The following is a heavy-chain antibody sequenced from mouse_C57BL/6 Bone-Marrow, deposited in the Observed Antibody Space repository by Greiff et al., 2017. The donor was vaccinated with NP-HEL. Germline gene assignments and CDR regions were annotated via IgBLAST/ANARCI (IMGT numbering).Heavy chain of an antibody. V-gene: IGHV1-52*01. Sequence: QVQLQHPGAELVRPGSSVKLSCKASGYTFTSYWMHWVKQRPIQGLEWIGNIDPSDSETHYNQKFKDKATLTVDKSSSTAYMQLSSLTSEDSAVYYCARWDYGSSYVDWYFDVWGTGTTVTVSS. CDR2: IDPSDSET. CDR1: GYTFTSYW. D-gene: IGHD1-1*01. CDR3: ARWDYGSSYVDWYFDV. J-gene: IGHJ1*03.